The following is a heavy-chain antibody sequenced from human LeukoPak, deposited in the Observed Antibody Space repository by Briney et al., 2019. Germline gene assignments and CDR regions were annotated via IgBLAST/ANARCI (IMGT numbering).Heavy chain of an antibody. CDR2: INTDNGNT. CDR3: APLIGAYFDY. Sequence: ASVKVSCKTSGYTFTKHPMHWVRQAPGQRLEWMGWINTDNGNTKYSEKFQGRVAITRDTSASTAYMELNSLTSGDTALYYCAPLIGAYFDYWGQGTLFTVS. CDR1: GYTFTKHP. J-gene: IGHJ4*02. V-gene: IGHV1-3*04. D-gene: IGHD3-10*01.